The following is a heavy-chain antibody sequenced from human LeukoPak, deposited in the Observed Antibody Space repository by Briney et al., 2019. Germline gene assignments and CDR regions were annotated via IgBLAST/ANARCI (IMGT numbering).Heavy chain of an antibody. D-gene: IGHD6-13*01. Sequence: ASVKVSRKASGYTFTGYYMHWVRQAPGQGLDWMGWINPNSGGTNYAQKFQGRVTMTRDTSISTAYMELSRLRSDDTAVYYCARGGYSSSWYGRVFDYWGQGTLVTVSS. J-gene: IGHJ4*02. V-gene: IGHV1-2*02. CDR3: ARGGYSSSWYGRVFDY. CDR2: INPNSGGT. CDR1: GYTFTGYY.